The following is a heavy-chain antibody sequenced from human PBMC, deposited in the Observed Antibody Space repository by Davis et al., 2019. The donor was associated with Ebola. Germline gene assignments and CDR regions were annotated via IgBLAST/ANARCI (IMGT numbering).Heavy chain of an antibody. J-gene: IGHJ6*02. Sequence: GESLRISCKGSGYSFTSYGISWVRQAPGQGLEWMGWISAYNGNTNYAQKLQGRVTMTTDTSTSTAYMELRSLRSDDTAVYYCARDPSTSPYGSGSYYGMDVWGQGTTVTVSS. CDR3: ARDPSTSPYGSGSYYGMDV. CDR2: ISAYNGNT. V-gene: IGHV1-18*01. D-gene: IGHD3-10*01. CDR1: GYSFTSYG.